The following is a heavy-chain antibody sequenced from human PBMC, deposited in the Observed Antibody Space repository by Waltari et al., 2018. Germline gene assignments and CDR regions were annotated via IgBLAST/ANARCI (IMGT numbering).Heavy chain of an antibody. J-gene: IGHJ3*02. CDR3: ARVRSAYYDAFDI. V-gene: IGHV4-39*01. D-gene: IGHD3-10*01. CDR1: GGSLSSISYY. CDR2: IYYSGVN. Sequence: QLQLQESGPGLVKPSETLSLTCTVSGGSLSSISYYWGWIRQPPGKGLEWIGSIYYSGVNYHNPSPKSRVTISVDTSKNQFSLKLSSVTAADTAVYYCARVRSAYYDAFDIWGQGTMVTVSS.